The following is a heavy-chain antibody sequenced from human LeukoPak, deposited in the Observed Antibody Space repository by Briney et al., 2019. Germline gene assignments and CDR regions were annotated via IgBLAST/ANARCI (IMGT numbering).Heavy chain of an antibody. CDR2: IIPIFGTA. CDR1: GGTFSSYA. Sequence: GSSVKVSCKASGGTFSSYAISWVRQAPGQGLEWMGGIIPIFGTANYAQKFQGRVTITTDESTSTAYMELSSLRSEDTAVYYCAKSRHYYDSSGYDYWGQGTLVTVSS. D-gene: IGHD3-22*01. CDR3: AKSRHYYDSSGYDY. V-gene: IGHV1-69*05. J-gene: IGHJ4*02.